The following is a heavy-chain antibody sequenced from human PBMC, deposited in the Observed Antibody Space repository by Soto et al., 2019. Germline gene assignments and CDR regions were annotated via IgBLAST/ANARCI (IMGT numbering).Heavy chain of an antibody. CDR2: INHTGGT. CDR1: GGSVNGYY. Sequence: SETLSLSCAVYGGSVNGYYWNWIRQPPGKGLEWIGEINHTGGTHYNPSLKGRVTMSVDTSKNQFSLRLSSVTAADTAIYYCATRITVFGLLIPPFDPWGQGTQVTVSS. J-gene: IGHJ5*02. CDR3: ATRITVFGLLIPPFDP. D-gene: IGHD3-3*01. V-gene: IGHV4-34*01.